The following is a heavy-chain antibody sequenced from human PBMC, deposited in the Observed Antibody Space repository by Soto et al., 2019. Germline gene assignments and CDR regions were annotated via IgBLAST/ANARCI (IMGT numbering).Heavy chain of an antibody. J-gene: IGHJ6*03. D-gene: IGHD1-26*01. CDR1: GFTFSAFA. CDR3: AKLSGYDYYYYIDV. CDR2: IIGRGVTT. Sequence: GGSLRLSCAASGFTFSAFAMTWVRQAPGKGLEWVSAIIGRGVTTYYVDSVKGRFTISRDNSKNTLHLQMNSLRAEDSAVYYCAKLSGYDYYYYIDVWGKGTTVTVSS. V-gene: IGHV3-23*01.